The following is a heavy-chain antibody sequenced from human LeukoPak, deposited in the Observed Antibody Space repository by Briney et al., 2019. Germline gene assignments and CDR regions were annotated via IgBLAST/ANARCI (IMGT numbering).Heavy chain of an antibody. V-gene: IGHV3-30*18. J-gene: IGHJ6*02. D-gene: IGHD3-10*01. CDR2: ISYDGSNK. CDR3: AKGTLDYYGSGSFSRQSYYYYGMDV. CDR1: GFTFSSYG. Sequence: GGSLRLSCAASGFTFSSYGMHWVRQAPGKGLEWVAVISYDGSNKYYADSVKGRFTISRDNSNNTLYLQMNSLRAEDTAVYYCAKGTLDYYGSGSFSRQSYYYYGMDVWGQGTTVTVSS.